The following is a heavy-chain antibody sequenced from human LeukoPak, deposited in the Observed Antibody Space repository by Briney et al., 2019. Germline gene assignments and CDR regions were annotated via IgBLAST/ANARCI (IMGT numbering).Heavy chain of an antibody. CDR2: IYYSGST. D-gene: IGHD6-13*01. CDR1: GGSISSYY. CDR3: ARLHYSSSSAFDI. V-gene: IGHV4-59*08. Sequence: SETLSFTCTVSGGSISSYYWSWIRQPPGKGLEWIGYIYYSGSTNYNPSLKSRVTISVDTSKNQFSLKLSSVTAADTAVYYCARLHYSSSSAFDIWGQGTMVTVSS. J-gene: IGHJ3*02.